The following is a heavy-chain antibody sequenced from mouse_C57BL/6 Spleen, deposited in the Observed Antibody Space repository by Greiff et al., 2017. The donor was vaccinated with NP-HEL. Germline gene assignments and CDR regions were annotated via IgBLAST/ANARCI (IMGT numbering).Heavy chain of an antibody. D-gene: IGHD2-1*01. CDR2: IDPEDGET. Sequence: EQRTEQGLEWIGRIDPEDGETKYAPKFQGKATITADTSSNTAYLQLSSLTSEDTAVYYCARFRDLLNFDYWGQGTTLTVSS. V-gene: IGHV14-2*01. J-gene: IGHJ2*01. CDR3: ARFRDLLNFDY.